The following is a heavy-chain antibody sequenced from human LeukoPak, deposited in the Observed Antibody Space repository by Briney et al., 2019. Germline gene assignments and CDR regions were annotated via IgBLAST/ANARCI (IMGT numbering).Heavy chain of an antibody. CDR1: GYTFTGYY. J-gene: IGHJ4*02. CDR2: INPNSGGT. V-gene: IGHV1-2*02. CDR3: ARSPPDYGNYGLFDY. Sequence: ASVKVSCKASGYTFTGYYMHWVRQAPGQGLEWMGWINPNSGGTNYAQKFQGRVTMTRDTSISTAYMELSRLRSDDTAVYYCARSPPDYGNYGLFDYWGQGTLVTVSS. D-gene: IGHD4-11*01.